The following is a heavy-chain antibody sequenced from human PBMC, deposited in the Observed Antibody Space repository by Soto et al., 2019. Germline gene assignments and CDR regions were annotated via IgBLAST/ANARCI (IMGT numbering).Heavy chain of an antibody. D-gene: IGHD4-17*01. V-gene: IGHV1-69*01. CDR2: IIPIFGTA. Sequence: QVQLVQSGAEVKKPGSSVKVSCKASGGTFSSYAISWVRQAPGQGLEWMGGIIPIFGTANYAQQFQGRVTITADESTRTAYMELSSLRSEDTAVYYCARVLPTHDYGDYGDHYDYYYYGIDVWGHGTTVTVSS. J-gene: IGHJ6*02. CDR3: ARVLPTHDYGDYGDHYDYYYYGIDV. CDR1: GGTFSSYA.